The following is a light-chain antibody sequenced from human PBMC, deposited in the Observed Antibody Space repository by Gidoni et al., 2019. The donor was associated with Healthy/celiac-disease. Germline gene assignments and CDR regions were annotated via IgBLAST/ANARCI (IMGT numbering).Light chain of an antibody. V-gene: IGKV4-1*01. CDR3: QQYYSTPPVT. J-gene: IGKJ5*01. CDR1: QSVLYSSNNKNY. Sequence: DIVMTQSTDSLAVYLGERATINCKSSQSVLYSSNNKNYLAWYQQKPGQPPKLLIYWASTRESGVPDRFSGSGSGTDFTLTISSLQAEDVAVYYCQQYYSTPPVTFGQGTRLEIK. CDR2: WAS.